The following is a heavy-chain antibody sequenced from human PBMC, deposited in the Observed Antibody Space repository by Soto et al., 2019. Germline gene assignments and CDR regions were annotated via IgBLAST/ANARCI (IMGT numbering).Heavy chain of an antibody. V-gene: IGHV3-21*04. J-gene: IGHJ4*02. Sequence: GGSLRLSCVASGFTFSSYSVNWVRQASGMGLEWVSSISSANAYIYYADSVKGRFTISRDNAKNSLYLQMNSLRAEDTAVYYCARPSGSYYLSDFDYWGQGTLVTVSS. CDR1: GFTFSSYS. D-gene: IGHD1-26*01. CDR3: ARPSGSYYLSDFDY. CDR2: ISSANAYI.